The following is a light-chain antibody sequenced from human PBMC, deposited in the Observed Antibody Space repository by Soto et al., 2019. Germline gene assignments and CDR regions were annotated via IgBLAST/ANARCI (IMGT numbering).Light chain of an antibody. J-gene: IGKJ1*01. CDR3: QQYYTTPRT. CDR2: WAS. CDR1: QSVLYSSNNKNY. Sequence: IVLIQSPDSLAVSLGERATINCKSSQSVLYSSNNKNYLAGYQQKPGQPAKVLIYWASTRESGVPDRFSGSGSGTDFTLTISSLQAEDVAVYYCQQYYTTPRTFGQGTKVDI. V-gene: IGKV4-1*01.